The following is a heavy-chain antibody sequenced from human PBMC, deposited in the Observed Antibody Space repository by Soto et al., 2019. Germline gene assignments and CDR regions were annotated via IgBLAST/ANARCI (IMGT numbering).Heavy chain of an antibody. CDR2: INHSGSS. CDR3: TRGLFSGSSYSGSWYYFDS. D-gene: IGHD1-26*01. V-gene: IGHV4-34*01. J-gene: IGHJ4*02. CDR1: GWSFSGYI. Sequence: PSETLSLTCAFSGWSFSGYIWTWIRQTPGKGLQWIGQINHSGSSIYNPSLKNRVTISTMSNNKFSLELSSVTAADTAVYYCTRGLFSGSSYSGSWYYFDSWGQGTMVTV.